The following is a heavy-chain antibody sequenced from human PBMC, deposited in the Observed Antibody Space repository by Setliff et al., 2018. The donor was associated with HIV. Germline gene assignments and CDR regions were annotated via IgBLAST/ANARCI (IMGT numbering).Heavy chain of an antibody. V-gene: IGHV3-23*01. CDR3: AKLSHSHDSNGFTVDY. CDR1: GFTFTSYW. J-gene: IGHJ4*02. CDR2: ISSSAGAT. Sequence: GGSLRLSCAASGFTFTSYWMIWVRQAPGKGLEWVSVISSSAGATHYADSVKGRFTISRDNSKNTLYLQMKSLRAEDTAVYYCAKLSHSHDSNGFTVDYWGRGTLVTVSS. D-gene: IGHD3-22*01.